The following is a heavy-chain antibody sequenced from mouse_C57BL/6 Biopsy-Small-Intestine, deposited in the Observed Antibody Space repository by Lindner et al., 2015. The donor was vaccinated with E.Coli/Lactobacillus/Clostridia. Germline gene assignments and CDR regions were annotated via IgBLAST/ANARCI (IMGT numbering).Heavy chain of an antibody. CDR2: IYPRSDNT. V-gene: IGHV1-81*01. J-gene: IGHJ4*01. CDR3: ASPAYYSNYVGAKDY. Sequence: VQLQESGAELARPGASVKLSCKASGFTFTSYGISWVKQRTGQGLEWIGEIYPRSDNTYYNEKFKGKATLTADKSSSTAYIQLSSLTSEDSAVYFCASPAYYSNYVGAKDYWGQGTSVTVSS. CDR1: GFTFTSYG. D-gene: IGHD2-5*01.